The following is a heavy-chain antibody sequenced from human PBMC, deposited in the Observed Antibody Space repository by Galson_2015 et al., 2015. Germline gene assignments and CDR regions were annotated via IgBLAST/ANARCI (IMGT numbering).Heavy chain of an antibody. CDR1: GGSFPETY. Sequence: SETLSLTCIVYGGSFPETYWTWIRQSPGKGLEWIGEVEHSGSGNYKPSLKGRVTMSLDTSKSQFSLKMTSVTAADTAVYYCARLKAITGVMVSPDGGPNYMDVWGKGTTVMVSS. CDR3: ARLKAITGVMVSPDGGPNYMDV. D-gene: IGHD5-12*01. J-gene: IGHJ6*03. V-gene: IGHV4-34*01. CDR2: VEHSGSG.